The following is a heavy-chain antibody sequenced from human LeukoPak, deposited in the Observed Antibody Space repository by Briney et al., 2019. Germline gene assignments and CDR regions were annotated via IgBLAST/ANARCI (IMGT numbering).Heavy chain of an antibody. Sequence: GGSLRLSCAASGFTFSSYGMHWVRQAPGKGLEWVAVISYDGSNKYYADSVKGRFTISRDNSKNTLYLQMNSLRAEDTAVYYCAKDDSSGYHYFDYWGQGTLVTVSS. CDR3: AKDDSSGYHYFDY. J-gene: IGHJ4*02. D-gene: IGHD3-22*01. CDR1: GFTFSSYG. V-gene: IGHV3-30*18. CDR2: ISYDGSNK.